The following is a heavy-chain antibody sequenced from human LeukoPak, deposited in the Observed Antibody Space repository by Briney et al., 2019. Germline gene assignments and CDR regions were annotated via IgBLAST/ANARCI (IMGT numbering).Heavy chain of an antibody. D-gene: IGHD4-23*01. CDR2: IYYSGST. V-gene: IGHV4-61*01. Sequence: SETLSLTCSVSTYSISSGFYWGWIRQPPGKGLEWIGYIYYSGSTNYNPSLKSRVTISVDTSKNQFSLKLSSVTAADTAVYYCARETPFQGLDYWGQGTLVTVSS. J-gene: IGHJ4*02. CDR3: ARETPFQGLDY. CDR1: TYSISSGFY.